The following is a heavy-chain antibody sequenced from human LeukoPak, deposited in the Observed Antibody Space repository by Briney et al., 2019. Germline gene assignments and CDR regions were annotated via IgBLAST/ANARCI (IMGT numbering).Heavy chain of an antibody. CDR1: GFTFSSYW. Sequence: PGGSLRLSCAASGFTFSSYWMSWVRQAPGKGLEWVANIKQDGSEKYYVDSVKGRFTISRDNAKNSLYLQMNSLRAEDTAVYYCASWSRDYYDSSGYYSDYWGQGTLVTVSS. CDR2: IKQDGSEK. CDR3: ASWSRDYYDSSGYYSDY. J-gene: IGHJ4*02. V-gene: IGHV3-7*01. D-gene: IGHD3-22*01.